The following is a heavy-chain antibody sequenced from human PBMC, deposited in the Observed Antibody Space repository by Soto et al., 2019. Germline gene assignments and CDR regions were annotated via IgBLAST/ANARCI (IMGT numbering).Heavy chain of an antibody. Sequence: QLQLQESGPGLVKPSETLSLTCTVSGGSISSSSYYWGWIRQPPGKGLEWIGSIYYSGSTYYNPSLKSRVTISVDPSKHQFSLKLSSVTAADTAVYYCARRIVVVVAATPLGMDVWGQGTTVTVSS. D-gene: IGHD2-15*01. J-gene: IGHJ6*02. CDR3: ARRIVVVVAATPLGMDV. CDR2: IYYSGST. CDR1: GGSISSSSYY. V-gene: IGHV4-39*01.